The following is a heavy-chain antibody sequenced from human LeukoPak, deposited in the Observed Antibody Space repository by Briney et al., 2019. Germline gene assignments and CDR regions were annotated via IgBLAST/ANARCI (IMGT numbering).Heavy chain of an antibody. CDR2: IYTSGST. Sequence: SETLSLTCTVSGGSISSGSYYWGWIRQPAGKGLEWIGRIYTSGSTNYNPSLKSRVTISVDTSKNQFSLKLSSVTAADTAVYYCAREGFGSGSYFAFDIWGQGTMVTVSS. V-gene: IGHV4-61*02. CDR1: GGSISSGSYY. J-gene: IGHJ3*02. D-gene: IGHD3-10*01. CDR3: AREGFGSGSYFAFDI.